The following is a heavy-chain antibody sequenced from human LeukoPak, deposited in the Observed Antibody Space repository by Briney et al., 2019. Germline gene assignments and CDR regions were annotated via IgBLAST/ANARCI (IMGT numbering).Heavy chain of an antibody. CDR2: ISASGGST. CDR3: ARVYGSEIDY. Sequence: GGSLRLSCAASGFSFSSYGMSWVRQAPGKGLEWVSSISASGGSTYYADSVKGRFTVSRDNSRNTLFLQMNSLRPEDTAVCYCARVYGSEIDYWGQGTLVTVSS. CDR1: GFSFSSYG. J-gene: IGHJ4*02. V-gene: IGHV3-23*01. D-gene: IGHD3-10*01.